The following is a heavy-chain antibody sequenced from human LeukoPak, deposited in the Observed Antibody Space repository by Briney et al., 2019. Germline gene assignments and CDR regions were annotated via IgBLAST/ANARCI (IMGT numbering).Heavy chain of an antibody. D-gene: IGHD6-13*01. J-gene: IGHJ4*02. V-gene: IGHV4-59*01. CDR1: GGSIRGYF. CDR3: AMAYSSSWYYFDY. CDR2: NYYSGST. Sequence: SETLSLTCTVSGGSIRGYFWTWIRQPPGKGLECIGYNYYSGSTNYNPSLKSRVTIAVDTSKNQFSLRLNSVTAADTAVYYCAMAYSSSWYYFDYWGQGTLVTVSS.